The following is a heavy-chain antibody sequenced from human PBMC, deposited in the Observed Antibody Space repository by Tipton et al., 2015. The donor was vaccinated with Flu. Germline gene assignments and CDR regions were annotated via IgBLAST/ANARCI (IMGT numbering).Heavy chain of an antibody. CDR1: GFIFSDYG. Sequence: SLRLSCTAAGFIFSDYGMHWVRQAPGKGLEWLIGVRDDGSNKYPADSVKGRFTISRDNSKNILYLQMNSLRADDTAVYYCARDHHHGLNEAFDIWGQGTMVAVSS. CDR3: ARDHHHGLNEAFDI. CDR2: VRDDGSNK. V-gene: IGHV3-33*01. J-gene: IGHJ3*02. D-gene: IGHD1-14*01.